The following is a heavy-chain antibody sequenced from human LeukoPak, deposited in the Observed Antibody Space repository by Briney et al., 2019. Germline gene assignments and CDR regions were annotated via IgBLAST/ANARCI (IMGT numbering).Heavy chain of an antibody. V-gene: IGHV3-48*02. CDR2: ITSSSSRI. CDR1: GFSFTSYS. D-gene: IGHD4-17*01. Sequence: PGGSLRFSCAASGFSFTSYSLNWVRQAPGKDLEWISYITSSSSRIYYADSVKGRFTISRDNAKNSLYLQMNSLRDEDTAVYYCARISPAYGDYYLDYWGQGTLVTVSA. CDR3: ARISPAYGDYYLDY. J-gene: IGHJ4*02.